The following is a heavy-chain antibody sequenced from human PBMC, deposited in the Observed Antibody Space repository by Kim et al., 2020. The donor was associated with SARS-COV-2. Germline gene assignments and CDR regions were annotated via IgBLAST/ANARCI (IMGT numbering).Heavy chain of an antibody. V-gene: IGHV3-53*04. Sequence: GGSLRLSCAASGFTVSSNYMSWVRQAPGKGLEWVSVIYSGGSTYYADSVKGRFTISRHNSKNTLYLQMNSLRAEDTAVYYCARDGDYGDYVGAFDIWGQGTMVTVSS. CDR2: IYSGGST. CDR3: ARDGDYGDYVGAFDI. D-gene: IGHD4-17*01. J-gene: IGHJ3*02. CDR1: GFTVSSNY.